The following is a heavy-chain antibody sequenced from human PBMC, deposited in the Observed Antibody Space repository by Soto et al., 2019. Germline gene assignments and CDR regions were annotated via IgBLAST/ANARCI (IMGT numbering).Heavy chain of an antibody. D-gene: IGHD6-19*01. CDR2: INAYNGNT. Sequence: QVQLVQSGAEVKKPAASVKGSCKASGYTFTSYGINWVRQAPGQVVEWMGWINAYNGNTNYAQKLQGRVTMTTDTSTSTAYMELRSLRSDDTAVFYCARDPVAGTYFDYWGQGTLVTVSS. V-gene: IGHV1-18*01. J-gene: IGHJ4*02. CDR3: ARDPVAGTYFDY. CDR1: GYTFTSYG.